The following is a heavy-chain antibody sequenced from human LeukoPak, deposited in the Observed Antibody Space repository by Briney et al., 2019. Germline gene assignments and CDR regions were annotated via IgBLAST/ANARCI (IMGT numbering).Heavy chain of an antibody. CDR3: ARVISEEQFDFDY. D-gene: IGHD6-6*01. V-gene: IGHV3-74*01. CDR1: GFTFSNYW. CDR2: INSDGSST. Sequence: GGSLRLSCAASGFTFSNYWMHWVRQAPGKGLVWVSRINSDGSSTSYADSVKGRFTISRDNAKNTLSLQMNSLRAEDTAVYYCARVISEEQFDFDYWGQGTLVTVSS. J-gene: IGHJ4*02.